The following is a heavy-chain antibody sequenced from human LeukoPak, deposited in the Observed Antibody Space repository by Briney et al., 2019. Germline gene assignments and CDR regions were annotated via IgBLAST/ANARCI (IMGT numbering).Heavy chain of an antibody. J-gene: IGHJ6*03. CDR2: SYPGDSDT. D-gene: IGHD6-6*01. CDR1: GYSFTSYW. CDR3: ARHEQLVRDYYYYYYMDV. Sequence: GESLKISCKGSGYSFTSYWIGWVRQVPGKGLEWMGISYPGDSDTRYSPSFQGQVTISADKSIGTAYLQWSSLKASDTAMYFCARHEQLVRDYYYYYYMDVWGKGATVTVSS. V-gene: IGHV5-51*01.